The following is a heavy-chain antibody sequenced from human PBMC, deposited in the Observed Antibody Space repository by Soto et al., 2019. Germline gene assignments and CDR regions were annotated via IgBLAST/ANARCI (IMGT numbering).Heavy chain of an antibody. CDR1: GGSISSGGYY. D-gene: IGHD3-10*01. CDR2: IYYSGST. V-gene: IGHV4-31*03. CDR3: ARGALGDHYFDY. Sequence: QVQLQESGPGLVKPSQTLSLTCTVSGGSISSGGYYWSWIRQHPGKGLEWIGYIYYSGSTYYNPSLKRRVTISLDTSKNQFSLKQSSVTAADTAVYYCARGALGDHYFDYWGQGTLVTVSS. J-gene: IGHJ4*02.